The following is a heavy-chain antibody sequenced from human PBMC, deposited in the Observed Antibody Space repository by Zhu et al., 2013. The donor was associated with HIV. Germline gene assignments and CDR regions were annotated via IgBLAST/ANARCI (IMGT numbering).Heavy chain of an antibody. CDR2: MNPNSGNT. V-gene: IGHV1-8*01. CDR3: ARMPTPTYDFWSGYYTSYYGMDV. D-gene: IGHD3-3*01. Sequence: QVQLVQSGAEVKKPGASVKVSCKASGYTFTSYDINWVRQATGQGLEWMGWMNPNSGNTGYAQKFQGRVTMTRNTSISTAYMELSSLRSEDTAVYYCARMPTPTYDFWSGYYTSYYGMDVWGQGTTVTVSS. J-gene: IGHJ6*02. CDR1: GYTFTSYD.